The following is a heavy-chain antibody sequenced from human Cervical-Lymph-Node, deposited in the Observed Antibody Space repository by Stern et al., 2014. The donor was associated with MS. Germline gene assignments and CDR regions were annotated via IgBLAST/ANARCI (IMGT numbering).Heavy chain of an antibody. CDR3: ARAPTGVSDPHYFDS. CDR2: IYPGDYDT. J-gene: IGHJ4*02. D-gene: IGHD2-8*02. CDR1: GYSFTTFW. V-gene: IGHV5-51*01. Sequence: EVQLLESGAELKKSGESLTISCKASGYSFTTFWIGWVRQMRGKGLEWMGIIYPGDYDTRYGPSFQGLVTISPDKSIATAFRHWSSLATSDTATYFCARAPTGVSDPHYFDSWGQGTLVTVSS.